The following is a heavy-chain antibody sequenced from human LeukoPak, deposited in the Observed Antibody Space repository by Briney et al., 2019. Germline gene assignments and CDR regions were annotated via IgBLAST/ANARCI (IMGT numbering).Heavy chain of an antibody. V-gene: IGHV4-39*01. J-gene: IGHJ3*02. CDR2: ISYNGST. Sequence: SETLSLTCTVSGGSIGGSSYYWVWIRQPPGRGLEWIGSISYNGSTYFSPSLKSRVTISVNTSKNQFSQKLRYLTATDTAVYYCARVWYYYDRIGYNFRRLSAFDIWGQGTVVTVSS. CDR3: ARVWYYYDRIGYNFRRLSAFDI. D-gene: IGHD3-22*01. CDR1: GGSIGGSSYY.